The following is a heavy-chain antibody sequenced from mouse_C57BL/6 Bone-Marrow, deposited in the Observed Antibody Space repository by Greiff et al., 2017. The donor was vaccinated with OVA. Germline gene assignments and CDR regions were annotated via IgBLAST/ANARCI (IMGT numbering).Heavy chain of an antibody. J-gene: IGHJ1*03. Sequence: DVQLQESGPGLVKPSQSLSLTCSVTGYSIPRGYYWNWIRQFPGNKLEWMGYISYDGSNNYNPSLKNRISITRDTSKNQFFLKLNSVTTEDTATYYCAYYDYDDFYWYFDVWGTGTTVTVSS. CDR2: ISYDGSN. D-gene: IGHD2-4*01. CDR3: AYYDYDDFYWYFDV. CDR1: GYSIPRGYY. V-gene: IGHV3-6*01.